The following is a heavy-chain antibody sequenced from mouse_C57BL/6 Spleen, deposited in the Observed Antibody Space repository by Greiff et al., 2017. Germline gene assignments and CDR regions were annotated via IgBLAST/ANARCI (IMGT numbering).Heavy chain of an antibody. CDR1: GYAFSSYW. Sequence: VQRVESGAELVKPGASVKISCKASGYAFSSYWMNWVKQRPGKGLEWIGQIYPGDGDTNYNGKFKGKATLTADKSSSTAYMQLSSLTSEDSAVYFCARDITTVVATPYAMDYWGQGTSVTVSS. V-gene: IGHV1-80*01. CDR3: ARDITTVVATPYAMDY. CDR2: IYPGDGDT. D-gene: IGHD1-1*01. J-gene: IGHJ4*01.